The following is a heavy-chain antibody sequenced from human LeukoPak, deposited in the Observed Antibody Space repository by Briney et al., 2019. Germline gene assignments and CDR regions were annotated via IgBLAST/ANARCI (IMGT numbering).Heavy chain of an antibody. D-gene: IGHD6-6*01. CDR1: GGSISSSNW. V-gene: IGHV4-4*02. CDR2: INHSGST. J-gene: IGHJ5*02. Sequence: SETLSLTCAVSGGSISSSNWWSWVRQPPGKGLEWIGEINHSGSTNYNPSLKSRVTISVDTSKNQFSLKLSSVTAADTAVYYCARRIAALSSWGQGTLVTVSS. CDR3: ARRIAALSS.